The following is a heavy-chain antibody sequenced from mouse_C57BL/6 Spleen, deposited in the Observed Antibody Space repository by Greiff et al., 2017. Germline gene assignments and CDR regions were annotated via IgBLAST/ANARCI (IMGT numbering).Heavy chain of an antibody. CDR3: ARWGYGKGFAY. D-gene: IGHD2-10*02. V-gene: IGHV1-54*01. Sequence: VQLVESGAELVRPGTSVKVSCKASGYAFTNYLIEWVKQRPGQGLEWIGVINPGSGGTNYNEKFKGKATLTADKSSSTAYMQLSSLTSEDSAVYFCARWGYGKGFAYWGQGTLVTVSA. CDR2: INPGSGGT. J-gene: IGHJ3*01. CDR1: GYAFTNYL.